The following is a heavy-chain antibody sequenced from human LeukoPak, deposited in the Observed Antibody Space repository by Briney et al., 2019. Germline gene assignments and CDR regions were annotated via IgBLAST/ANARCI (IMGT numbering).Heavy chain of an antibody. J-gene: IGHJ4*02. Sequence: TGGSLRLSCAASGFIFSSYSMNWVRQAPGKGLEWVSSISRSSSYTYYAESVKGRFTISRDNAKNTLYLQMNSLRAEDTAVYYCARVRWGGLYYFDYWGQGTLVTVSS. CDR1: GFIFSSYS. CDR3: ARVRWGGLYYFDY. CDR2: ISRSSSYT. V-gene: IGHV3-21*01. D-gene: IGHD3-16*01.